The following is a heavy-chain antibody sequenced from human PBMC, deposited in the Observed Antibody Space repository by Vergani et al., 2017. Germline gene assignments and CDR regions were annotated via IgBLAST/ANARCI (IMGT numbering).Heavy chain of an antibody. Sequence: EVQLVESGGGLVQPGGSLRLSCAASGFTFSSYEMNWVRQAPGKGLEWVSYISSSGSTIYYADSVKGRFTISRDNSKNTLYLQMNSLRAEDTAVYYCARVKVGAYSSSWFDPWGQGTLVTVSS. J-gene: IGHJ5*02. CDR3: ARVKVGAYSSSWFDP. D-gene: IGHD6-13*01. CDR1: GFTFSSYE. V-gene: IGHV3-48*03. CDR2: ISSSGSTI.